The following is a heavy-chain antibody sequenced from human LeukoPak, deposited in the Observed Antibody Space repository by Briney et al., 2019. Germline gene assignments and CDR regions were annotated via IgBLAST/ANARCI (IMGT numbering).Heavy chain of an antibody. V-gene: IGHV1-2*06. Sequence: ASVTVSCKASGYTFTGYYMHWVRQAPGQGLEWMGRINPNSGGTNYAQKFQGRVTMTRDTSISTAYMELSRLRSDDTAVYYCARVSIAAAGLLDYWGQGTLVTVSS. CDR1: GYTFTGYY. D-gene: IGHD6-13*01. CDR2: INPNSGGT. CDR3: ARVSIAAAGLLDY. J-gene: IGHJ4*02.